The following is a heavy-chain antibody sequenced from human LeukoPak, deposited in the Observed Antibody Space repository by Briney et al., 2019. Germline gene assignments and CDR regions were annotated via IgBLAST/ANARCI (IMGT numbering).Heavy chain of an antibody. CDR2: IYDSGST. D-gene: IGHD2-15*01. CDR1: GASIRSGDYY. J-gene: IGHJ3*02. V-gene: IGHV4-30-4*01. Sequence: SETLSLTCTVSGASIRSGDYYWSWIRQPPGKGLEWIGYIYDSGSTYYNPSLKSRITISVDTSENRFSLKLSSVIATDTAVYYCARDCSGGSCYGAFDIWGQGTMVTVSS. CDR3: ARDCSGGSCYGAFDI.